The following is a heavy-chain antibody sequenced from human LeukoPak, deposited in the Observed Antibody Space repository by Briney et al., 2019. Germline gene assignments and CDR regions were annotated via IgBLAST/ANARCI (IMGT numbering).Heavy chain of an antibody. V-gene: IGHV3-30*18. Sequence: GGSLRLSCAASGFSFSDYDMHWVRQAPGKGLEWMAVISYNGINEYYADSVKGRFTISRDNSKSTLLLQMNSLRAEDTAVYYCAKVRWDNSGWYYLDSWGQGTLVTVSS. D-gene: IGHD6-19*01. CDR2: ISYNGINE. J-gene: IGHJ4*02. CDR3: AKVRWDNSGWYYLDS. CDR1: GFSFSDYD.